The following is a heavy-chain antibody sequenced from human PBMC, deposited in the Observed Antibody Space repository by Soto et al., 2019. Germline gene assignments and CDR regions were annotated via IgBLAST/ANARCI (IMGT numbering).Heavy chain of an antibody. CDR3: ARLRYCSGGRSYSTLNDAFDI. V-gene: IGHV1-18*04. J-gene: IGHJ3*02. D-gene: IGHD2-15*01. CDR1: WYTFSIYG. Sequence: GASVXVSFKASWYTFSIYGIIFFLQAPGQGLEWMGWISPYNGNTNYAQKLQVRFTMTTDTSTSTAYMELRSLRSDETAVYYCARLRYCSGGRSYSTLNDAFDIWGQGKMVNVS. CDR2: ISPYNGNT.